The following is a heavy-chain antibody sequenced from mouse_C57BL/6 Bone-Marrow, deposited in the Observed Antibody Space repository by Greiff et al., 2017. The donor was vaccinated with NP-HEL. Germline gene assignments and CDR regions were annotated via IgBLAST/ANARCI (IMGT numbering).Heavy chain of an antibody. CDR1: GFTFSDFY. J-gene: IGHJ1*03. V-gene: IGHV7-1*01. CDR3: ARDAPTVLARWYFDV. CDR2: SRNKANDYTT. D-gene: IGHD1-1*01. Sequence: EVQLVESGGGLVQSGRSLRLSCATSGFTFSDFYMEWVRQAPGKGLEWIAASRNKANDYTTEYSASVKGRFIVSRDTSQSILYLQMNTLRAEDTAIYYCARDAPTVLARWYFDVWGTGTTVTVSS.